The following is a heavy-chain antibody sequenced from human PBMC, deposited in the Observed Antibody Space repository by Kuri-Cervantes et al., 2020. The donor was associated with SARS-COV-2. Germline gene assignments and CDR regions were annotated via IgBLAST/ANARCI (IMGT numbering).Heavy chain of an antibody. J-gene: IGHJ4*02. Sequence: ASVKVSCKASGYTFTRYGISWVRQAPGQGLEWMGWISAYNGNTNYAQKFQGRVTMTTDTSTSTAYMELRSLRSDDAAVYYCAKVPGDGYKWNYSPLFDYWGQGTLVTVSS. CDR1: GYTFTRYG. V-gene: IGHV1-18*04. D-gene: IGHD1-7*01. CDR2: ISAYNGNT. CDR3: AKVPGDGYKWNYSPLFDY.